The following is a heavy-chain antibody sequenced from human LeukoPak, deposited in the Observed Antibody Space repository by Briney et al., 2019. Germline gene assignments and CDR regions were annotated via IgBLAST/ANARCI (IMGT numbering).Heavy chain of an antibody. J-gene: IGHJ4*02. CDR2: FGTRSTSI. V-gene: IGHV3-21*01. CDR3: AREVSEGFDF. Sequence: PGGSLRLSCTASGFTSSGYSMNWIRQAPGKGLEWVSSFGTRSTSIYHAGSVKGRFAISRDNAKNLLYLQMNSLRAEDTALYYCAREVSEGFDFWGQGTLVTVSS. D-gene: IGHD3-22*01. CDR1: GFTSSGYS.